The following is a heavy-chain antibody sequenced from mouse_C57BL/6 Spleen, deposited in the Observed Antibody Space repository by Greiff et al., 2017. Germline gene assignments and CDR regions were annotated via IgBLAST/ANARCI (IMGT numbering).Heavy chain of an antibody. CDR3: ARGGLDYSNYPFAY. V-gene: IGHV1-80*01. CDR2: IYPGDGDT. D-gene: IGHD2-5*01. CDR1: GYAFSSYW. J-gene: IGHJ3*01. Sequence: VKLQESGAELVKPGASVKISCKASGYAFSSYWMNWVKQRPGKGLEWIGQIYPGDGDTNYNGKFKGKATLTADKSSSTAYMQLSSLASEDSAVYFCARGGLDYSNYPFAYWGQGTLVTVSA.